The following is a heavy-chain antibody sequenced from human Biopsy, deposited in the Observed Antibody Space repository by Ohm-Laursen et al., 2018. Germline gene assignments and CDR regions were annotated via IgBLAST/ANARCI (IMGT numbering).Heavy chain of an antibody. J-gene: IGHJ5*02. CDR1: GFTFSSHA. D-gene: IGHD3-3*01. CDR2: INGSGGST. V-gene: IGHV3-23*01. Sequence: SLRLSCSASGFTFSSHAMSWVRQAPGKGLECVSVINGSGGSTYYADPVKGRFTISRDNSKNTLYLQMNSLRGEDTAMCYCARNLYDFCGGCPFDPWGQGTLVTVS. CDR3: ARNLYDFCGGCPFDP.